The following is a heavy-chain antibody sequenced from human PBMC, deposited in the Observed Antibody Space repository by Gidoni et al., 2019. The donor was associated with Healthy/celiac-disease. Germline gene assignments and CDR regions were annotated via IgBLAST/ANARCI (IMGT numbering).Heavy chain of an antibody. V-gene: IGHV4-34*01. D-gene: IGHD2-15*01. CDR2: INHSEST. Sequence: QVQLQQWGAGLLKPSETLSLTCAVYGGSFSGYYWSWIRQPPGKGLEWIGEINHSESTNYNPSLKSRVTISVDTSKNQFSLKLSSVTAADTAVYYCARGEYCSGGSCYSWFDPWGQGTLVTVSS. J-gene: IGHJ5*02. CDR3: ARGEYCSGGSCYSWFDP. CDR1: GGSFSGYY.